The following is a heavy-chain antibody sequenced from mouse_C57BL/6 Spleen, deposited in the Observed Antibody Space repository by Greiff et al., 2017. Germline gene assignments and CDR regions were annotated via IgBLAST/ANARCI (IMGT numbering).Heavy chain of an antibody. CDR2: INHDGSST. CDR1: GFTFSDYY. V-gene: IGHV5-16*01. CDR3: ARDLLEGDLDY. Sequence: EVQLVESEAGLVQPGSSMKLSCTASGFTFSDYYMAWVRQVPEQGLEWVANINHDGSSTYYLDSLKSRFTISRDNAKNIRYLQMSRLKAEDRATYYCARDLLEGDLDYWGKGTTLTVSS. J-gene: IGHJ2*01. D-gene: IGHD3-3*01.